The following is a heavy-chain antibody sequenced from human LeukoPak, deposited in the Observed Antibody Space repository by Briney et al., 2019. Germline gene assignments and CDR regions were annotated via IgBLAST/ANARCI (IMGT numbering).Heavy chain of an antibody. CDR1: GFTFSSYG. CDR2: IRFDGSDK. CDR3: AKDSSVAPTFDF. Sequence: GGSLRLSCAASGFTFSSYGMHWVRQAPGKGLEWVAFIRFDGSDKYYADSVKGRFTMSRDNSKNTLYLQMNSLRAEDTAVYYCAKDSSVAPTFDFWGQGTLVTVSS. V-gene: IGHV3-30*02. D-gene: IGHD6-19*01. J-gene: IGHJ4*02.